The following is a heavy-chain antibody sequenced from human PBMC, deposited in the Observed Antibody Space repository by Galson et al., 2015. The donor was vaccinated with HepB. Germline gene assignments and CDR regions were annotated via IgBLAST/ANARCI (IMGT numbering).Heavy chain of an antibody. CDR1: GYTLTELS. J-gene: IGHJ4*02. Sequence: SVKVSCKVSGYTLTELSMHWVRQAPGKGLEWMGGFDPEDGETIYAQKFQGRVTMTEDTSTDTAYMELSSLRSEDTAVYYCATHSSSAYYFDYWGQGTLVTVSS. CDR2: FDPEDGET. V-gene: IGHV1-24*01. CDR3: ATHSSSAYYFDY. D-gene: IGHD6-6*01.